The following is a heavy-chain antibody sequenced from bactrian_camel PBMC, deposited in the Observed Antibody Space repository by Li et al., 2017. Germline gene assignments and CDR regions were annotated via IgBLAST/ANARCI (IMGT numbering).Heavy chain of an antibody. CDR3: VRDFRGAYADFGVTG. CDR1: GFTFSDYD. V-gene: IGHV3S40*01. J-gene: IGHJ4*01. D-gene: IGHD1*01. Sequence: DVQLVESGGGSVQAGGSLRLSCAASGFTFSDYDISWVRQAPGKGLEWVSAIDSDGGTTYYADSVKGRFTISRDNARNTVYLQMNSLKPGDTAVYYCVRDFRGAYADFGVTGGVRGPRSPS. CDR2: IDSDGGTT.